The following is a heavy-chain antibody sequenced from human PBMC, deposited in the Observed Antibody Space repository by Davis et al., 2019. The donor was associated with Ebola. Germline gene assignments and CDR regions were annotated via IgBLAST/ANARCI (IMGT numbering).Heavy chain of an antibody. CDR1: GFTFNSYA. D-gene: IGHD2-8*01. Sequence: GESLKISCAASGFTFNSYAMHWVRQAPGKGLEYVSAISSNGGSTYYADSVKGRFTISRDNSKNTLYLQMSSLRSEDTAVYYCASNQYCTNGVCYTRAYGMDVWGKGTTVTVSS. CDR2: ISSNGGST. J-gene: IGHJ6*04. V-gene: IGHV3-64D*06. CDR3: ASNQYCTNGVCYTRAYGMDV.